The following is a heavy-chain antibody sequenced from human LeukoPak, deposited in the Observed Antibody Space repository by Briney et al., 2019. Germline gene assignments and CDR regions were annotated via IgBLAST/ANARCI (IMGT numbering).Heavy chain of an antibody. V-gene: IGHV5-51*01. D-gene: IGHD4-17*01. J-gene: IGHJ2*01. Sequence: GESLKISCKGSGYSFTSYWIGWVRQMPGKGLEWMGIIYPGDSDTRYSPSFQGQVTISADKSISTAYLQWSSLKASDTAMYYCARLHWDYCDYYYWYFDLWGRGTLVTVSS. CDR2: IYPGDSDT. CDR3: ARLHWDYCDYYYWYFDL. CDR1: GYSFTSYW.